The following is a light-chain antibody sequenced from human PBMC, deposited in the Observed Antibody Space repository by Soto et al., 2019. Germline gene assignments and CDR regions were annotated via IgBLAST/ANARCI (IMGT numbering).Light chain of an antibody. CDR1: QSVSSY. CDR3: QQRSNWQT. J-gene: IGKJ3*01. CDR2: DAS. Sequence: EIVLTQSPATLSLSPGERATLSCRASQSVSSYLAWYQQNPGQAPRLLIYDASNRATGIPARFSGSGSGTDFTLTISSLEPEDFEVYYCQQRSNWQTFGPGTKVDIK. V-gene: IGKV3-11*01.